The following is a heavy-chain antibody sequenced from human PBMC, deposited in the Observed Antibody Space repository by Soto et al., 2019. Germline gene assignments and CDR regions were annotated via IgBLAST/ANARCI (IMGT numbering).Heavy chain of an antibody. J-gene: IGHJ6*02. D-gene: IGHD2-15*01. V-gene: IGHV1-46*01. CDR1: GSSFSNFY. Sequence: GASVKVSCKPSGSSFSNFYVHWVRQAPGQGLEWMGIIDPSSGTTSYTQKFQERVTMTRDTSMSTVYMELSRLRSEDTAVYYCARGAVVVPNGLIAGMDVWGLGTTVTVSS. CDR2: IDPSSGTT. CDR3: ARGAVVVPNGLIAGMDV.